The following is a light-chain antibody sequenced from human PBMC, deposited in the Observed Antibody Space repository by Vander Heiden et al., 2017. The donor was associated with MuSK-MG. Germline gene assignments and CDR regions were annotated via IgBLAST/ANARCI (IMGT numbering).Light chain of an antibody. Sequence: QSVLTQPPSVSGAPGQRVTIACTGISSNIGAHYDLPWSHQLPATAPHLLISGISNRPSGVPDRFSGSKSGTSASLAITGLQAEDEADYYCQSYDSSLYWVFGGGTKLTVL. CDR1: SSNIGAHYD. J-gene: IGLJ3*02. V-gene: IGLV1-40*01. CDR3: QSYDSSLYWV. CDR2: GIS.